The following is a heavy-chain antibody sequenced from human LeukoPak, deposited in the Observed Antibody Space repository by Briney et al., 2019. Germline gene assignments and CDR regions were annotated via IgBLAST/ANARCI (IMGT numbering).Heavy chain of an antibody. D-gene: IGHD2-2*01. J-gene: IGHJ3*02. CDR1: GGSISSYY. V-gene: IGHV4-59*01. CDR2: IYYSGST. CDR3: ARAKGSCSSTSCYYAFDI. Sequence: SETLSLTRTVSGGSISSYYWSWIRQPPGKGLEWIGYIYYSGSTNYNPSLKSRVTISVDTSKNQFSLKLSSVTAADTAVYYCARAKGSCSSTSCYYAFDIWGQGTMVTVSS.